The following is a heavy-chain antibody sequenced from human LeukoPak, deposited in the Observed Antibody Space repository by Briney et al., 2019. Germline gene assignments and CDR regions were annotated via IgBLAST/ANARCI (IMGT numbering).Heavy chain of an antibody. CDR3: AKDIGVQLWVFDY. J-gene: IGHJ4*02. Sequence: GRSLRLSCAASGFTFSSYGMHWVRQAPGKGLEWVAVISYDGSNKYYADSVKGRFTISRDNSKNTLYLQMNSLRAGDTAVYYCAKDIGVQLWVFDYWGQGTLVTVSS. CDR2: ISYDGSNK. D-gene: IGHD5-18*01. CDR1: GFTFSSYG. V-gene: IGHV3-30*18.